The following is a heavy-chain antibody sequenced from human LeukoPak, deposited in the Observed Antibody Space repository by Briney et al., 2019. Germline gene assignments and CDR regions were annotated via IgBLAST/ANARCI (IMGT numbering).Heavy chain of an antibody. CDR2: ISSNGGTT. Sequence: GGSLRLSCAASGFNFIDYTMNWVRQAPGKGLEYVSAISSNGGTTYYANSVKGRFTISRDNSENMLYLQMGSLRAEDTAVYYCARRGDYYDSSGYYYPVDYWGQGTLVTVSS. J-gene: IGHJ4*02. CDR1: GFNFIDYT. CDR3: ARRGDYYDSSGYYYPVDY. D-gene: IGHD3-22*01. V-gene: IGHV3-64*01.